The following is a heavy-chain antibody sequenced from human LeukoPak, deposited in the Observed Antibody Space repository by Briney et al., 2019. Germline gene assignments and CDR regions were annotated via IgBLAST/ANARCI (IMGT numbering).Heavy chain of an antibody. Sequence: ASVKVSCKASGYTFTGYYMHWVRQAPGQGLEWMGRINPNSGGTNYAQKFQGRVTMTTDTSTSTAYMELRSLRSDDTAVYYCARVPNYYDSSGYPSYGMDVWGQGTTVTVSS. CDR3: ARVPNYYDSSGYPSYGMDV. J-gene: IGHJ6*02. CDR1: GYTFTGYY. V-gene: IGHV1-2*06. D-gene: IGHD3-22*01. CDR2: INPNSGGT.